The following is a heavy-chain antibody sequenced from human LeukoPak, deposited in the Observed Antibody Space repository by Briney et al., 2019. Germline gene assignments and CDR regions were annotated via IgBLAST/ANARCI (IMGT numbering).Heavy chain of an antibody. CDR1: GFTFSTYH. CDR2: ISSSGEHI. D-gene: IGHD6-13*01. V-gene: IGHV3-21*04. Sequence: PGGSLRLSCTASGFTFSTYHMNWVRQAPGKGLEWVSSISSSGEHIFHADSVKGRFTISRDNSKNSLYLQMSNLRAEDTAVYYCARLGTIAAAGYWFFDLWGRGTLVSVPS. CDR3: ARLGTIAAAGYWFFDL. J-gene: IGHJ2*01.